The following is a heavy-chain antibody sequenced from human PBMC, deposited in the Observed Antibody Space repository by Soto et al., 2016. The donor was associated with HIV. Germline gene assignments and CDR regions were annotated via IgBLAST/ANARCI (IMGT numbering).Heavy chain of an antibody. Sequence: QVQLVQSGAEVKKPGASVKVSCKASGYTFIGYYIHWVRQAPGQGLEWMGWINPNSGATTYAQKFRGRVAMTRDTSISTAYMEMSRLRSDDTAVYYCATPWGRGYYYDTSSWLDPWGQGTLVTVSS. CDR3: ATPWGRGYYYDTSSWLDP. D-gene: IGHD3-22*01. CDR2: INPNSGAT. CDR1: GYTFIGYY. V-gene: IGHV1-2*02. J-gene: IGHJ5*02.